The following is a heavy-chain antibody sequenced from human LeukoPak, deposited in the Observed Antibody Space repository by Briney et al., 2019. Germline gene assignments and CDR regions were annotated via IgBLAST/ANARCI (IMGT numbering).Heavy chain of an antibody. D-gene: IGHD3-16*02. CDR1: GGSISSSSYY. V-gene: IGHV4-39*07. CDR3: ASSLDDYVWGSYLRGAFDI. CDR2: IYYSGST. Sequence: SETLSLTCTVSGGSISSSSYYWGWIRQPPGKGLEWIGSIYYSGSTYYNSSLKSRVTISVDTSKNQFSLKLSSVTAADTAVYYCASSLDDYVWGSYLRGAFDIWGQGTMVTVSS. J-gene: IGHJ3*02.